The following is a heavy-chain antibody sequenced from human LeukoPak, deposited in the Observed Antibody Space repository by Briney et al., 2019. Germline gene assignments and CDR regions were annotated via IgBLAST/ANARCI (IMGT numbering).Heavy chain of an antibody. Sequence: ASVKDSCMVSLYTLTELSMHAVRQAPGRGVEWMGRFYPEDGETIYAQNFQGRVTMTEDTSTDTAYMELSSLRSEDTALYYCVTSKTHWGSYRFDAFDIWGQGTMVTVSS. CDR3: VTSKTHWGSYRFDAFDI. CDR2: FYPEDGET. D-gene: IGHD3-16*02. V-gene: IGHV1-24*01. CDR1: LYTLTELS. J-gene: IGHJ3*02.